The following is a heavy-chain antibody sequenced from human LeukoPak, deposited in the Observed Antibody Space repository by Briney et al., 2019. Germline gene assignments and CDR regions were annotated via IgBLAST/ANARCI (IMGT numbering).Heavy chain of an antibody. CDR1: GGSISSSSYY. CDR2: IYYSGST. Sequence: SETLSLTCTVSGGSISSSSYYWGWIRQPPGKGLEWIGSIYYSGSTYYNPSLKSRVTISVDTSKNQFSLKLSSVTAADTAVYYCARQNYDFWSGYYTVPYNWGQGTLVTVSS. V-gene: IGHV4-39*01. J-gene: IGHJ4*02. CDR3: ARQNYDFWSGYYTVPYN. D-gene: IGHD3-3*01.